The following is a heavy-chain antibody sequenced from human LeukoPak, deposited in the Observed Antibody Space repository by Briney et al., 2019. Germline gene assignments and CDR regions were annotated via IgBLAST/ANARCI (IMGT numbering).Heavy chain of an antibody. D-gene: IGHD5-18*01. Sequence: PGGSLRLSCAASGFTFITYWMTWVRQAPGKGLEWVSAISGSGGSTYYADSVKGRFTISRDNSKNTLYLQMNSLRAEDTAVYYCAKGDTFDPWGQGTLVTVSS. CDR1: GFTFITYW. V-gene: IGHV3-23*01. CDR3: AKGDTFDP. J-gene: IGHJ5*02. CDR2: ISGSGGST.